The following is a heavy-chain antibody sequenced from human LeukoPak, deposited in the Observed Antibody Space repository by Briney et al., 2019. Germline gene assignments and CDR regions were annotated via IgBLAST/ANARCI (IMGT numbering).Heavy chain of an antibody. CDR2: ISGSGGST. J-gene: IGHJ4*02. Sequence: PGGSLRLSCAASGFTFSSYAMSCVRQAPGKGLEWVSAISGSGGSTYYADSVKGRFTISRDNSKNTLYLQMNSLRAEDTAVYYCAKIYYGSGSYTPPFDYWGQGTLVTVSS. D-gene: IGHD3-10*01. CDR3: AKIYYGSGSYTPPFDY. CDR1: GFTFSSYA. V-gene: IGHV3-23*01.